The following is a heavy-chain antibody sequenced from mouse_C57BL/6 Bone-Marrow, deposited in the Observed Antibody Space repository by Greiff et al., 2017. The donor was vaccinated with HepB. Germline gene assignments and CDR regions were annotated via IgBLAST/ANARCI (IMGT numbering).Heavy chain of an antibody. CDR3: ARQDDGYYVDY. D-gene: IGHD2-3*01. CDR2: IYPGDGDT. Sequence: VQLQQSGAELVKPGASVKISCKASGYAFSSYWMNWVKQRPGKGLEWIGQIYPGDGDTNYNGKFKGKATLTADKSSSTAYMQLSSLTSEDPAVYFCARQDDGYYVDYWGQGTSVTVSS. J-gene: IGHJ4*01. CDR1: GYAFSSYW. V-gene: IGHV1-80*01.